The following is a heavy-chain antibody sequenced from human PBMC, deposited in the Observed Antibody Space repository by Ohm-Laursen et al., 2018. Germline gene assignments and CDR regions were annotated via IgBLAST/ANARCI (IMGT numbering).Heavy chain of an antibody. Sequence: GSLRLSCTASGFTFSSFAMSWVRQAPGVGLEWVSVIYSGGSTYYADSVKGRFTISRDNSKNTLYLQMNSLRAEDTAVYYCASTPYSSSPALYYYGMDVWGQGTTVTVSS. CDR3: ASTPYSSSPALYYYGMDV. V-gene: IGHV3-66*01. J-gene: IGHJ6*02. D-gene: IGHD6-6*01. CDR1: GFTFSSFA. CDR2: IYSGGST.